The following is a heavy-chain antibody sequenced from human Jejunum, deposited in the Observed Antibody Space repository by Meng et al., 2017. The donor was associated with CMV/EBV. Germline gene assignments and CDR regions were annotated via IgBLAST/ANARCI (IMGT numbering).Heavy chain of an antibody. D-gene: IGHD6-19*01. V-gene: IGHV4-30-4*01. Sequence: PLQDPGPGLGRPSQTLSLTCTASGGSISSGDFCWSWIRQPPGKGLEWIGYIDNRGSTYYNPSLTSRVTVSMDTSKNQFSLKLTSVTAADTAVYYCARGYSSGWYYFHYWGQGTLVTVSS. J-gene: IGHJ4*02. CDR3: ARGYSSGWYYFHY. CDR1: GGSISSGDFC. CDR2: IDNRGST.